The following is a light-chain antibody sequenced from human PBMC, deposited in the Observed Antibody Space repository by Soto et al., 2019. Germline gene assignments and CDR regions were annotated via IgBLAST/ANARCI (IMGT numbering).Light chain of an antibody. V-gene: IGKV1-39*01. J-gene: IGKJ4*01. CDR2: AAS. CDR3: QQSYRAPLT. Sequence: DIQMTQSPSPLSASVGDRVTITCRASQAIDNYLNWYQNKPGKAPELLILAASIVQSGVPSRFSGGGFGTDFSLTISSLHPEDFATYYCQQSYRAPLTFGGGTKVEI. CDR1: QAIDNY.